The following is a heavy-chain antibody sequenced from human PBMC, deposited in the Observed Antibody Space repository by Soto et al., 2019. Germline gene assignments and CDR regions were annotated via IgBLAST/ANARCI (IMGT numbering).Heavy chain of an antibody. D-gene: IGHD3-10*01. CDR2: IIPIFGTA. Sequence: QVQLVQSGAEVKKPGSSVKVSCKASGGTFSSYAISWVRQAPGQGLEWMGGIIPIFGTANYAQKFQGRVTITADESMSTAYMELSSLRSEDTAVYYCARCPSRVRGVIISWFDPWGQGTLVTVSS. V-gene: IGHV1-69*01. J-gene: IGHJ5*02. CDR3: ARCPSRVRGVIISWFDP. CDR1: GGTFSSYA.